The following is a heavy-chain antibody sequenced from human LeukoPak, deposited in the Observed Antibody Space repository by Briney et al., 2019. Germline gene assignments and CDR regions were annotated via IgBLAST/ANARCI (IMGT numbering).Heavy chain of an antibody. D-gene: IGHD1-20*01. CDR3: ARVRITGTTYWFDP. CDR2: IYYSGST. CDR1: GGSISSGDYY. J-gene: IGHJ5*02. Sequence: SETLSLTCTVSGGSISSGDYYWSWIRQPPGKGLEWIGYIYYSGSTYYNPSLKSRVTISVDTSKNQFSLKLSSVTAADTAVYYCARVRITGTTYWFDPWGQGTLVTVSS. V-gene: IGHV4-30-4*01.